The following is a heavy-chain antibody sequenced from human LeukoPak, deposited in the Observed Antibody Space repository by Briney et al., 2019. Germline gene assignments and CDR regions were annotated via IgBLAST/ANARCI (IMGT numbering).Heavy chain of an antibody. CDR2: MSGSGDGT. CDR1: GFAFSNFA. V-gene: IGHV3-23*01. D-gene: IGHD2-8*01. J-gene: IGHJ6*03. CDR3: SKMMRQMLYNCCMDV. Sequence: GGSLRLSCTASGFAFSNFAMSWVRQAPGKGLEWVSVMSGSGDGTYYADSVKGRFTISRDKSKNTLYLQMNSLRAEDTAVYFFSKMMRQMLYNCCMDVGGKGTTVSV.